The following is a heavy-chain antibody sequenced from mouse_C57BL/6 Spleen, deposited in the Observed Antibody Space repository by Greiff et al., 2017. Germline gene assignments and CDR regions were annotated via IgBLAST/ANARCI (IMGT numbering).Heavy chain of an antibody. J-gene: IGHJ4*01. CDR3: ARHDGPGAMDY. CDR1: GFSLTSYG. V-gene: IGHV2-6-1*01. D-gene: IGHD2-3*01. CDR2: IWSDGSP. Sequence: QVQLKESGPGLVAPSQSLSITCTVSGFSLTSYGVHWVRQPPGKGLEWLVVIWSDGSPTYNSALKSRLSISKDNAKSQVFLKMNSLQTEDTAMYYCARHDGPGAMDYWGQGTSVTVSS.